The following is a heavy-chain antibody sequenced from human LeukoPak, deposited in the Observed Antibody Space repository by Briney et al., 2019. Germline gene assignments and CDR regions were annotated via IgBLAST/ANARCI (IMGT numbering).Heavy chain of an antibody. J-gene: IGHJ4*02. CDR2: IKQDGSEK. D-gene: IGHD3-22*01. Sequence: GGSLRLSCAASGFTFSSYWMSWVRQAPGKGLEWVANIKQDGSEKYYVDSVKGRFTISRDNAKNSLYLQMNSLRAEDTAVYYCARDGYDSSGYRDYYFDYWGQGTLSPSPQ. CDR1: GFTFSSYW. V-gene: IGHV3-7*01. CDR3: ARDGYDSSGYRDYYFDY.